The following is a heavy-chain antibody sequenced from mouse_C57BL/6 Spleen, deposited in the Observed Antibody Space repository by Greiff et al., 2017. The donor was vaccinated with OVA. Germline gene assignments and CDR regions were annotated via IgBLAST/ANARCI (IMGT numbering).Heavy chain of an antibody. CDR1: GYAFSSSW. D-gene: IGHD2-3*01. Sequence: VQVVESGPELVKPGASVKISCKASGYAFSSSWMNWVKQRPGKGLEWIGRIYPGDGDTNYNGKFKGKATLTADKSSSTAYMQLSSLTSEDSAVYFCARGLYDGYYWFAYWGQGTLVTVSA. J-gene: IGHJ3*01. CDR2: IYPGDGDT. V-gene: IGHV1-82*01. CDR3: ARGLYDGYYWFAY.